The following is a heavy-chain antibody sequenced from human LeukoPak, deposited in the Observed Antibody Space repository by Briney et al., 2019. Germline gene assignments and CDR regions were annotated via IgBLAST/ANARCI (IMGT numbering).Heavy chain of an antibody. CDR3: AKDSLHYGMDV. J-gene: IGHJ6*02. V-gene: IGHV3-30*18. CDR2: ISYDGSNK. Sequence: GGSLRLSCAASGFTFSSYGMHWVRQAPGKGLEWAAVISYDGSNKYYADSVKGRFTISRDNSKNTLYLQMNSLRAEDTAVYYCAKDSLHYGMDVWGQGTTVTVSS. CDR1: GFTFSSYG.